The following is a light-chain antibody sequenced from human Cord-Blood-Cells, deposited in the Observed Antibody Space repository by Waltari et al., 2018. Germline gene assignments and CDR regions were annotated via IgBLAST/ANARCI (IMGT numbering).Light chain of an antibody. V-gene: IGKV2-28*01. CDR2: LGS. J-gene: IGKJ3*01. CDR3: IRDLRTTLT. Sequence: DIVMTQSPHSLPVTPGEPAYISCRSSQSLVHSNGYTYLDWYLQEPGQSPQLLLYLGSNRASRVHDRFSGSGAGTEFTLKISIVEAEDVGLYYCIRDLRTTLTFGPGTKVDIK. CDR1: QSLVHSNGYTY.